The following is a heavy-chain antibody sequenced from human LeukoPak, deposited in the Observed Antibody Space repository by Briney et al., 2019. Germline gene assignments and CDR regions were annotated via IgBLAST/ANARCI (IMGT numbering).Heavy chain of an antibody. CDR1: GGSISTYF. D-gene: IGHD6-6*01. CDR2: IYTSETT. J-gene: IGHJ4*02. CDR3: ARDPNIAACRCFDY. V-gene: IGHV4-4*07. Sequence: SETLSLTCTVSGGSISTYFWSWIRQPAGKGLEWIGRIYTSETTNYNPSLKSRVSMSVDTSKNQFSLNLSSVTAADTAVYYCARDPNIAACRCFDYWGQGTLVTVSS.